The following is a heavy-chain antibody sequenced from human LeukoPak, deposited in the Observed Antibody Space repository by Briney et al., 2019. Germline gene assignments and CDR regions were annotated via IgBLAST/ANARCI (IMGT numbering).Heavy chain of an antibody. J-gene: IGHJ4*02. CDR1: GYTFTSYG. D-gene: IGHD4-17*01. Sequence: ASVKVSCKASGYTFTSYGISWVRQAPGQGLEWMGWISAYNGNTNYAQKLQGRVTMTTDTSTSTAYMELRSLRSDDTDVYYCARDLDDYGDPWSDYWGQGTLVTVSS. V-gene: IGHV1-18*01. CDR3: ARDLDDYGDPWSDY. CDR2: ISAYNGNT.